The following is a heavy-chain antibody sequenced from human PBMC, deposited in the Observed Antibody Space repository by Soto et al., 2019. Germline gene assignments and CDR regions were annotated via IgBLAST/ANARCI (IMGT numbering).Heavy chain of an antibody. J-gene: IGHJ4*02. Sequence: TSETLSLTCTVSGASINSGGYCWNWVRLLPGRGLEWIGYIYFTGNTYYNPSLESRVTISLDTPQNQFSLELNSVSAADTAVYYCVSGDAWGVQLAYWGQGALVTVSS. D-gene: IGHD2-21*02. V-gene: IGHV4-31*03. CDR3: VSGDAWGVQLAY. CDR2: IYFTGNT. CDR1: GASINSGGYC.